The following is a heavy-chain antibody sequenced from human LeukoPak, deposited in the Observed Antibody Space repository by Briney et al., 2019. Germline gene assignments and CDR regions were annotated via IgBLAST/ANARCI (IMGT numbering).Heavy chain of an antibody. V-gene: IGHV1-24*01. CDR3: ATDTGIVGAIAFDY. D-gene: IGHD1-26*01. Sequence: ASVKVSCKVSGYTLTELSMHWVRQAPGKGLEWMGGFGPEDGETIYAQKFQGRVTMTEDTSTDTAYMELSSLRSEDTAVYYCATDTGIVGAIAFDYWGQGTLVTVSS. CDR1: GYTLTELS. CDR2: FGPEDGET. J-gene: IGHJ4*02.